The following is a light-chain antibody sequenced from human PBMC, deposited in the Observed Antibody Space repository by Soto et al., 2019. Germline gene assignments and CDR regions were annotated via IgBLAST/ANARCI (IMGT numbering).Light chain of an antibody. CDR2: GAS. CDR3: QQYGSSPLT. Sequence: EIVITQSPATLSVSPGERATLSCRASQSVGSHLAWYQQRPGQTPRLLIYGASGRATGIPGRFSGSGSGTDFTLTIGRLEPEDFAVYYCQQYGSSPLTFGGGTKVDIK. J-gene: IGKJ4*01. V-gene: IGKV3-20*01. CDR1: QSVGSH.